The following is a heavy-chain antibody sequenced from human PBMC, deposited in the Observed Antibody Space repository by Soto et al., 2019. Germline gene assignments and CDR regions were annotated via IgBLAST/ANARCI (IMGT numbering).Heavy chain of an antibody. V-gene: IGHV3-23*01. J-gene: IGHJ5*02. CDR1: GFTFSSYA. CDR3: AKDAALISYGALT. CDR2: ISGSGVST. D-gene: IGHD4-17*01. Sequence: GGSLRPSCAASGFTFSSYAMGWVRQAPGKGLEWVSAISGSGVSTYYADPVKGRFTISRDNSKNTLYLQMNSLRAEDTAVYYCAKDAALISYGALTWGQGTLVTVSS.